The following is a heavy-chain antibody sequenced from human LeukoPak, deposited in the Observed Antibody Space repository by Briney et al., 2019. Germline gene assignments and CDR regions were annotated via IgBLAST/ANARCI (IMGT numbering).Heavy chain of an antibody. D-gene: IGHD3-9*01. CDR3: ATLTGYSSESWFDP. Sequence: PSETLSLTCTVSGGSISSYYWSWIRQPPGKRLEWIGYIYYTGSTNYNPSLKSRVTISVDTSKNQFSLKLSSVTAADTAVYYCATLTGYSSESWFDPWGQGILVTVSS. J-gene: IGHJ5*02. CDR1: GGSISSYY. V-gene: IGHV4-59*01. CDR2: IYYTGST.